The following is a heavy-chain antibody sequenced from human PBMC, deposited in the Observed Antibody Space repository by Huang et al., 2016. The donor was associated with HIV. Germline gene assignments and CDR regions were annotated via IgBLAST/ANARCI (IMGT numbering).Heavy chain of an antibody. D-gene: IGHD3-10*01. V-gene: IGHV3-21*05. CDR3: ARPQGDKVRGIIRSYYYYYGMDV. CDR1: GFTFTNYA. Sequence: EVQLVESGGGLVKPGGSLRLSCVASGFTFTNYAMNWVRQAPGRGMWWVSESGRSRSDIYDADSVKGRFTIARDDAKNSLYLQMNSLRAEDTAVYYCARPQGDKVRGIIRSYYYYYGMDVWGRGTTVTVSS. J-gene: IGHJ6*02. CDR2: SGRSRSDI.